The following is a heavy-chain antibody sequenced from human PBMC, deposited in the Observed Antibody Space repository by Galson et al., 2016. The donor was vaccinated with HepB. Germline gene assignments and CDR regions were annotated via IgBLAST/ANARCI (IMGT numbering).Heavy chain of an antibody. D-gene: IGHD2-15*01. Sequence: SLRLSCAVSGFIFRTYEMNWVRQAPGKGLEWVSFISTSGSSIYYADSVEGRFTISRDNAKNSLYLQLNSLRAEDTAVYYCARPYCSGGNCHPGSQYYFDYWGRGTLVTVSS. J-gene: IGHJ4*02. V-gene: IGHV3-48*03. CDR3: ARPYCSGGNCHPGSQYYFDY. CDR1: GFIFRTYE. CDR2: ISTSGSSI.